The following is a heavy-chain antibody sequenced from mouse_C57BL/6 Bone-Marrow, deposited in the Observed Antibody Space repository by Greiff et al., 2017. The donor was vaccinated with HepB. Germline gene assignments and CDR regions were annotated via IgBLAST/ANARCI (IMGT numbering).Heavy chain of an antibody. CDR2: IRSKSNNYAT. CDR1: GFSFNTYA. V-gene: IGHV10-1*01. Sequence: EVQRVESGGGLVQPKGSLKLSCAASGFSFNTYAMNWVRQAPGKGLEWVARIRSKSNNYATYYADSVKDRFTISRDDSESMLYLQMNNLKTEDTAMYYCVRPYYYGSMDYWGQGTSVTVSS. D-gene: IGHD1-1*01. CDR3: VRPYYYGSMDY. J-gene: IGHJ4*01.